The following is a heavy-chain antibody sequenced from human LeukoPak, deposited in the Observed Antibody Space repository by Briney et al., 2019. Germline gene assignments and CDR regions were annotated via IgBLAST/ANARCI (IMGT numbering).Heavy chain of an antibody. J-gene: IGHJ4*02. V-gene: IGHV4-34*01. CDR3: AGGDVRKYYYDSSGYYKFDY. Sequence: SETLSLTCAVYGGSFSGYYWSWIRQPPGKGLEWIGEINHSGSTNYNPSLKSRVTISVDTSKNQFSLKLSSVTAADTAVYYCAGGDVRKYYYDSSGYYKFDYWGQGTLVTVSS. CDR2: INHSGST. CDR1: GGSFSGYY. D-gene: IGHD3-22*01.